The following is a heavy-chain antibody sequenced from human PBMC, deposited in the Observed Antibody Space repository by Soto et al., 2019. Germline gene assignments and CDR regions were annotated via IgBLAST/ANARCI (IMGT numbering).Heavy chain of an antibody. J-gene: IGHJ4*02. CDR1: GFTFSSYS. CDR3: ARERHDYGDYESFAY. Sequence: GGSLRLSCAASGFTFSSYSMNWVRQAPGKGLEWVSYISSSSSTIYYADSVKGRFTISRDNAKNSLYLQMNSLRAEDTAVYYCARERHDYGDYESFAYWGQGTLVTVSS. D-gene: IGHD4-17*01. V-gene: IGHV3-48*01. CDR2: ISSSSSTI.